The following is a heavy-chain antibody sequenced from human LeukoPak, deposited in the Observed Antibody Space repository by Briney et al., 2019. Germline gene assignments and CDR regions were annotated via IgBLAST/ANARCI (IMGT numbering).Heavy chain of an antibody. Sequence: PGGSLRLSCAASGFTFSSYEMNWVRQAPGKGLEWVSYISSSGSTIYYADSVKGRFTISRDNAKNSLYLQMNSLRAEDTAVYYCARRGTSMFRGVHMGPHDGFDIWGQGTMVTVSS. CDR1: GFTFSSYE. D-gene: IGHD3-10*01. CDR3: ARRGTSMFRGVHMGPHDGFDI. J-gene: IGHJ3*02. V-gene: IGHV3-48*03. CDR2: ISSSGSTI.